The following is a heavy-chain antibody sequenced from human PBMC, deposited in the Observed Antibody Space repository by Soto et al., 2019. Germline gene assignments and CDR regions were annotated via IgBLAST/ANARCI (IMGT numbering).Heavy chain of an antibody. J-gene: IGHJ6*02. D-gene: IGHD6-6*01. CDR3: AIDRGHVPNYAIDV. CDR2: ISYDGSNK. V-gene: IGHV3-30*03. Sequence: QVQLVESGGGVVQPGRSLRLSCAASGFTFSSYGMHWVRQAPGKGLEWVAVISYDGSNKYYADSVKGRFTISRDNSKNKLYLQMNSLRAEDTAVHYCAIDRGHVPNYAIDVWGQGTTVTVSS. CDR1: GFTFSSYG.